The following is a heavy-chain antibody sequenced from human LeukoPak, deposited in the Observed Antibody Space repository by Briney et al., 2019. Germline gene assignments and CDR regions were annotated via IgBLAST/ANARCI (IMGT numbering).Heavy chain of an antibody. CDR2: IIPIFGTA. J-gene: IGHJ4*02. CDR1: GYTFTSYG. V-gene: IGHV1-69*06. Sequence: ASVKVSCKASGYTFTSYGISWVRQAPGQGLEWMGGIIPIFGTANYAQKFQGRVTITADKSTSTAYMELSSLRSEDTAVYYCARLPDYYDSSGSYWGQGTLVTVSS. CDR3: ARLPDYYDSSGSY. D-gene: IGHD3-22*01.